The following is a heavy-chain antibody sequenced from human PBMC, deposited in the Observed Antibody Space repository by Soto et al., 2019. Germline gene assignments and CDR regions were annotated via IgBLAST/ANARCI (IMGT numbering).Heavy chain of an antibody. J-gene: IGHJ6*03. V-gene: IGHV1-18*01. CDR2: ISAYNGNT. CDR3: ARVPRGRYSYGYIDV. Sequence: ASVKVSFKASGYTFTSYGISWVRQAPGQGLEWMGWISAYNGNTNYAQKLQGRVTMTTDTSTSTAYMELRSLRSDDTAVYYCARVPRGRYSYGYIDVWGKGTTVTVSS. D-gene: IGHD5-18*01. CDR1: GYTFTSYG.